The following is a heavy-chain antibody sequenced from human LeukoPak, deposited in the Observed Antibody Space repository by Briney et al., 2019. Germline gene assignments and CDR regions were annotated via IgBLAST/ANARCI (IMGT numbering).Heavy chain of an antibody. CDR2: IYYSGST. Sequence: SETLSLTCTVSDGSISSYYWSWIRQPPGKGLEWIGYIYYSGSTNYNPSLKSRVTISVDTSKNQFSLKLSSVTAADTAVYYCARGVLNWFDPWGQGTLVTVSS. CDR3: ARGVLNWFDP. CDR1: DGSISSYY. D-gene: IGHD5/OR15-5a*01. J-gene: IGHJ5*02. V-gene: IGHV4-59*01.